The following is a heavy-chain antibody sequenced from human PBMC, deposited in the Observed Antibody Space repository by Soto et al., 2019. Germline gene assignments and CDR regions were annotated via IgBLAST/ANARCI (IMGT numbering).Heavy chain of an antibody. CDR2: ISGSGGTA. CDR1: GFTFSSYA. V-gene: IGHV3-23*01. Sequence: EVQLLESGGGSVQPGGSLRLSCAASGFTFSSYAMHWVRRPPGKGLEWVSSISGSGGTAYYADSVKGRFSISRDSLVNTLYLKTNSLRAEDTAVYYCAKGRGQNGNFDCWGQGTLVTVS. J-gene: IGHJ4*02. CDR3: AKGRGQNGNFDC. D-gene: IGHD3-10*01.